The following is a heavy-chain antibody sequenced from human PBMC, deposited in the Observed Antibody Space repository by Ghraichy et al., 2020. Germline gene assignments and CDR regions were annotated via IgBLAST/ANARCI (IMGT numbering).Heavy chain of an antibody. CDR3: ARDSDYDFWSGEKGYYGMDV. J-gene: IGHJ6*02. CDR2: ISAYNGNT. D-gene: IGHD3-3*01. Sequence: ASVKVSCKASGYTFTSYGISWVRQAPGQGLEWMGWISAYNGNTNYAQKLQGRVTMTTDTSTSTAYMELRSLRSDDTAVYYCARDSDYDFWSGEKGYYGMDVWGQGTTVTVSS. V-gene: IGHV1-18*01. CDR1: GYTFTSYG.